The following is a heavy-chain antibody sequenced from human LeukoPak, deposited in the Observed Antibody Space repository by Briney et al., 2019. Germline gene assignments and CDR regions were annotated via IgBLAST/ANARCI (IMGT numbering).Heavy chain of an antibody. CDR1: GFTFSKYA. CDR3: AKDSSVPYGITD. Sequence: PGGSLRLSCAASGFTFSKYAMSWVRQAPGKGLEWFSAISPSDCNTFYAASVKGRFTISRDNSKNTLSLQMNSLRAEDTALYYCAKDSSVPYGITDWGQGTLVTVSS. V-gene: IGHV3-23*01. D-gene: IGHD4-17*01. J-gene: IGHJ4*02. CDR2: ISPSDCNT.